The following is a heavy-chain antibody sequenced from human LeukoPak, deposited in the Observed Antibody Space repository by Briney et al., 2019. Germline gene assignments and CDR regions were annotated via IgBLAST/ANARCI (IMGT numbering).Heavy chain of an antibody. Sequence: ASVKVSCKASGYTFTSYGISWVRQAPGQGLEWMGWISAYNGNTNYAQKLQGRVTMTTDTSTSTAYMELRSLRSDDTAVYYCARASRYSGYDAFDIWGQGTMVTVSS. D-gene: IGHD5-12*01. CDR1: GYTFTSYG. CDR2: ISAYNGNT. V-gene: IGHV1-18*01. J-gene: IGHJ3*02. CDR3: ARASRYSGYDAFDI.